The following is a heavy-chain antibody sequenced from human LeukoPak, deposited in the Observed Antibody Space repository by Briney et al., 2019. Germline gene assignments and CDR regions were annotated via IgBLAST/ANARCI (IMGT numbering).Heavy chain of an antibody. D-gene: IGHD6-13*01. CDR2: INTNTGNP. CDR3: ARGTRPEIAAAGDYYYYGMDV. V-gene: IGHV7-4-1*02. CDR1: GGTFSSYA. J-gene: IGHJ6*02. Sequence: GASVKVSCKASGGTFSSYAISWVRQAPGQGLEWMGWINTNTGNPTYAQGFTGRFVFSLDTSVSTAYLQISSLKAEDTAVYYCARGTRPEIAAAGDYYYYGMDVWGQGTTVTVSS.